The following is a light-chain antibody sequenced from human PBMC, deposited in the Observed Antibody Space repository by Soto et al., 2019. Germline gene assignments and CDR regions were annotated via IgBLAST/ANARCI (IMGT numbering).Light chain of an antibody. Sequence: IQLTHSPSSLSASVGDRVTITCRASQDISRYLAWYQQKPGKAPKLLIYAASTLQSGVPSRFSGSGSGTDLTLTISSLQPEDFATYYCQQLNTYRALTFGGGTKWIS. J-gene: IGKJ4*01. CDR2: AAS. V-gene: IGKV1-9*01. CDR1: QDISRY. CDR3: QQLNTYRALT.